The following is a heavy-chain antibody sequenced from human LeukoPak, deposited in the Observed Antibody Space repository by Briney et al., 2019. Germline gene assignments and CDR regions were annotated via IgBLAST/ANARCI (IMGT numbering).Heavy chain of an antibody. J-gene: IGHJ4*02. CDR2: ISYDGSNK. CDR1: GFTFSSYA. V-gene: IGHV3-30-3*01. Sequence: GGSLRLSCAASGFTFSSYAMHWVRQAPGKGLEWVAVISYDGSNKYYADSVKGRFTISRDNSKNTLYLQMNSLRAEDTAVYYCARLVGASDYWGQGTLVTVSS. CDR3: ARLVGASDY. D-gene: IGHD1-26*01.